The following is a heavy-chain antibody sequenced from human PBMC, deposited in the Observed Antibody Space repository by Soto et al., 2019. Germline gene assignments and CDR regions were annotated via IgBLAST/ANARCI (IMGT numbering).Heavy chain of an antibody. CDR3: ARESRSVLGVCGGDRYSFDY. Sequence: QVQLVQSGAEVKKPGSSVKVSCKASGGTFSSYAISWVRQAPGQGLEWMGGIIPIFGTANYAQKFQGRVTITADESTSTAYMELSSLRSEDTAVYYCARESRSVLGVCGGDRYSFDYWGQGTLVTVSS. CDR1: GGTFSSYA. V-gene: IGHV1-69*01. CDR2: IIPIFGTA. D-gene: IGHD2-21*02. J-gene: IGHJ4*02.